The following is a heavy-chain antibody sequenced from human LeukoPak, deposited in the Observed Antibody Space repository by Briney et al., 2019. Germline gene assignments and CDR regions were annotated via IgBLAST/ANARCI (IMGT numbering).Heavy chain of an antibody. Sequence: ASVKVSCKASGGTFSGYAISWVRQAPGQGLEWMGRIIPILGIANYAQKFQGRVTITADKSTSTAYMELSSLRSEDTAVYYCARDLDLDGCAFDIWGQGTMVTVSS. CDR1: GGTFSGYA. J-gene: IGHJ3*02. CDR3: ARDLDLDGCAFDI. V-gene: IGHV1-69*04. CDR2: IIPILGIA. D-gene: IGHD1-1*01.